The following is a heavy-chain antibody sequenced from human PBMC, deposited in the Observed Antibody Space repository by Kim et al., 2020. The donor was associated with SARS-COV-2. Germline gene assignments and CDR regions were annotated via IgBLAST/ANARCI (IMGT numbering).Heavy chain of an antibody. Sequence: WGSLRLSCAASGFTFSTYNMNWVRRAPGKGLEWVSYISTSSGTIYNADSVKGRFTVSRDNAKNSLYLQMNSLRAEDTAVYHWATGGVGYWGQGTLVTVSS. V-gene: IGHV3-48*01. CDR1: GFTFSTYN. CDR2: ISTSSGTI. D-gene: IGHD2-8*01. CDR3: ATGGVGY. J-gene: IGHJ4*02.